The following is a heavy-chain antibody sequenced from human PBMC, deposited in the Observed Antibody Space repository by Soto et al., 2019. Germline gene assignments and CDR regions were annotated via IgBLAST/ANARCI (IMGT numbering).Heavy chain of an antibody. J-gene: IGHJ4*02. CDR1: GFTFSSYA. Sequence: GGSLRLSCAASGFTFSSYAMSWVRQAPGKGLEWVSAISGSGGSTYYADSVKGRFTISRDNSKNTLYLQMNSLRAEDTAVYYCAKTSDYDFWSGYSVPSDYWGQGTLVTVSS. CDR3: AKTSDYDFWSGYSVPSDY. V-gene: IGHV3-23*01. D-gene: IGHD3-3*01. CDR2: ISGSGGST.